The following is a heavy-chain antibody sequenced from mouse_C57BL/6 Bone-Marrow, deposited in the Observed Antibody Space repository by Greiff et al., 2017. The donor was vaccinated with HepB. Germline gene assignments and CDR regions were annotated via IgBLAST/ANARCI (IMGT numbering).Heavy chain of an antibody. Sequence: VMLVESGAELVRPGTSVKVSCKASGYAFTNYLIEWVKQRPGQGLEWIGVINPGSGGTNYNEKFKGKATLTADKSSSTAYMQLSSLTSEDSAVYFCAREFAYWGQGTLVTVSA. CDR1: GYAFTNYL. CDR2: INPGSGGT. CDR3: AREFAY. J-gene: IGHJ3*01. V-gene: IGHV1-54*01.